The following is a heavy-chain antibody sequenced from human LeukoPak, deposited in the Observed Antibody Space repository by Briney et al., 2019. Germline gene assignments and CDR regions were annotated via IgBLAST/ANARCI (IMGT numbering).Heavy chain of an antibody. CDR2: IKQDGSEK. J-gene: IGHJ4*02. D-gene: IGHD2-15*01. CDR1: GFTFSSYW. Sequence: EPGGSLRLSCAASGFTFSSYWMSWVRQAPGKGLEWVANIKQDGSEKYYVDSVKGRFTISRDNAKNSLYLQMDSLRAEDTAVYYCARRYCSGGRCPNYFDYWGQGTLVTVFS. CDR3: ARRYCSGGRCPNYFDY. V-gene: IGHV3-7*01.